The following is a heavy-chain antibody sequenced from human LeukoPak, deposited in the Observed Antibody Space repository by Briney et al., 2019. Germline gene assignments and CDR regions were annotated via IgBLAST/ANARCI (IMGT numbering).Heavy chain of an antibody. CDR1: GFTFSSYA. Sequence: RPGGSLRLSCAASGFTFSSYAMSWVRQAPGKGLEWVSAISGSGGSTYYADSVKGRFTISRDNSKNTLYLQMNSLRAEDTAVYYCAKDQGPSILWFGDFSRGKYGMDVWGKGTTVTVSS. J-gene: IGHJ6*04. V-gene: IGHV3-23*01. CDR2: ISGSGGST. D-gene: IGHD3-10*01. CDR3: AKDQGPSILWFGDFSRGKYGMDV.